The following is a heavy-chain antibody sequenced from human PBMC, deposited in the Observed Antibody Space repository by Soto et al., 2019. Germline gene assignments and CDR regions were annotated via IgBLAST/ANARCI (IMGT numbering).Heavy chain of an antibody. CDR2: IYYSGST. D-gene: IGHD1-26*01. Sequence: QLQLQESGPGLVKPSETLSLTCTASGGSISSSSYYWGWIRQPPGKGLEWIGSIYYSGSTYYNPSLKSRVTISVDTSKNQFSLKLSSVTAADTAVYYCASLGSYYYYYGMDVWGQGTTVTVSS. J-gene: IGHJ6*02. CDR3: ASLGSYYYYYGMDV. V-gene: IGHV4-39*01. CDR1: GGSISSSSYY.